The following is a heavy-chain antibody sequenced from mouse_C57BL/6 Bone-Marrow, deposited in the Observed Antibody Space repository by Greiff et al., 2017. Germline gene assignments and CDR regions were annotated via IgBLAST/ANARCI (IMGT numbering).Heavy chain of an antibody. Sequence: QLQESGAELVRPGASVKLSCTASGFNIKDDYMHWVKQRPEQGLEWIGWIDPENGDTEYASKFQGKATITADTSSNTAYLQLSSLTSEDTAFYYCTTTGSGFAYWGQGTLVTVSA. V-gene: IGHV14-4*01. CDR1: GFNIKDDY. CDR3: TTTGSGFAY. J-gene: IGHJ3*01. CDR2: IDPENGDT. D-gene: IGHD1-1*01.